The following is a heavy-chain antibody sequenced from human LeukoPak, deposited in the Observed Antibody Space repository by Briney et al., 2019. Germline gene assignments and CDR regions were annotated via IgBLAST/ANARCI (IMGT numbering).Heavy chain of an antibody. Sequence: SETLSLTCTVSGGSISSYYWSWIRQPPGKGLEWIEYIYYSGSTNYNPSLKSRVTISVDTSKNQFSLKLSSVTAADTAVYYCARRAIWNPEFDYWGQGTLVTVSS. V-gene: IGHV4-59*08. CDR1: GGSISSYY. CDR2: IYYSGST. CDR3: ARRAIWNPEFDY. J-gene: IGHJ4*02. D-gene: IGHD1-1*01.